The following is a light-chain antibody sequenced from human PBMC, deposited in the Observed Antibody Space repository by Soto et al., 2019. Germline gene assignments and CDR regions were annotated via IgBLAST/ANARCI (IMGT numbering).Light chain of an antibody. V-gene: IGKV2-28*01. Sequence: DILMTQSPLSVPVTPGEPASISYRSSQSLLDCYLQKPGQSPQLLIYFGSNRAPGVPDRFSGSGSGTDFTLKINRVEAEDVGTYYCMQALQSLTFGQGTRLENK. CDR1: QSLL. J-gene: IGKJ5*01. CDR2: FGS. CDR3: MQALQSLT.